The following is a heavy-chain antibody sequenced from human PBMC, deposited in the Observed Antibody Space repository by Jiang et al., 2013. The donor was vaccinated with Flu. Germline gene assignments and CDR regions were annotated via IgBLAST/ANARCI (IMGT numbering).Heavy chain of an antibody. J-gene: IGHJ4*02. CDR1: GASISSDY. D-gene: IGHD1-26*01. CDR2: IYNTGST. Sequence: GLVKPSETLSLTCSVSGASISSDYWSWIRQPPGKGLEWIGYIYNTGSTKYNPSLKSRVTISEDTSKNQYSLTLNSVTAADTAVYFCARHRQSGSYGIDYWGQGTLVTVSS. CDR3: ARHRQSGSYGIDY. V-gene: IGHV4-59*08.